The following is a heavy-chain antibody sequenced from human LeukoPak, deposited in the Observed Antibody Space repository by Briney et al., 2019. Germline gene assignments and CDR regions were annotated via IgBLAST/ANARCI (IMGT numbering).Heavy chain of an antibody. V-gene: IGHV3-53*01. J-gene: IGHJ4*02. CDR2: IYSGGST. D-gene: IGHD6-13*01. CDR3: ARDPPLIAAAGPL. CDR1: GFTVSSNY. Sequence: PEGSLRLSCAASGFTVSSNYMSWVRRAPGKGLEWVSVIYSGGSTYYADSVKGRFTISRDNSKNTLYLQMNSLRAEDTAVYYCARDPPLIAAAGPLWGQGTLVTVSS.